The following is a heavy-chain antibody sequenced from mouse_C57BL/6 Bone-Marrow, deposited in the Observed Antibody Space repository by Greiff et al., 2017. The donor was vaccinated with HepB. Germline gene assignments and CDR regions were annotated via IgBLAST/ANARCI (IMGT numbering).Heavy chain of an antibody. CDR1: GYAFSSSW. CDR3: ARGYGSSRYWYFDV. D-gene: IGHD1-1*01. J-gene: IGHJ1*03. V-gene: IGHV1-82*01. CDR2: IYPGDGDT. Sequence: QVQLQQSGPELVKPGASVKISCKASGYAFSSSWMNWVKQRPGKGLEWIGRIYPGDGDTNYNGKFKGKATLTADKASSTAYMQLSSLTSEDSAVYFGARGYGSSRYWYFDVWGTGTTVTVSS.